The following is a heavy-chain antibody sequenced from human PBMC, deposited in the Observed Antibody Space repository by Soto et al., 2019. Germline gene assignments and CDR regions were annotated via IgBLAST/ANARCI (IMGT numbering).Heavy chain of an antibody. CDR3: ARSSIVATIYWYFDL. CDR2: INAGNGNT. CDR1: GYTLTSYA. J-gene: IGHJ2*01. D-gene: IGHD5-12*01. Sequence: ASVKVSCKAPGYTLTSYAMHWLRQAPGQRLEWMGWINAGNGNTKYSQKFQGRVTITRDTSASTAYMELSSLRSEDTAVYYCARSSIVATIYWYFDLWGRGTLVTVSS. V-gene: IGHV1-3*01.